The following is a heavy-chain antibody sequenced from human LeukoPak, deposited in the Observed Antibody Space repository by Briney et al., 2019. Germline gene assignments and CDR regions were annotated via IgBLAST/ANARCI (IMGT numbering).Heavy chain of an antibody. D-gene: IGHD3-16*02. CDR3: ASGESTFGGVIVKH. J-gene: IGHJ4*02. CDR1: GFTFSSYW. Sequence: GGSLRLSCAASGFTFSSYWMHWVRQAPGKGLEWVSRINSDGSSTNYADSVKGRFTISRDNAKNTLYLQMNSLRAEDTAVYYCASGESTFGGVIVKHWGQGALVTVSS. V-gene: IGHV3-74*01. CDR2: INSDGSST.